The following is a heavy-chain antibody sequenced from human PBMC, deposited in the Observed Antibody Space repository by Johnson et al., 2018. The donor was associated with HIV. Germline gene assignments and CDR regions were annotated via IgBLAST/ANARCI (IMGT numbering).Heavy chain of an antibody. J-gene: IGHJ3*02. V-gene: IGHV3-20*04. CDR1: GFTFDDYG. D-gene: IGHD3-3*01. CDR2: INWNGGST. CDR3: ARGPILEWFI. Sequence: VQLVESGGGVVRPGGSLRLSCAASGFTFDDYGMSWVRQAPGKGLEWVSGINWNGGSTYYANSVKGRFTISRDNSKNTLYLQMNSLRVEDTAMYYCARGPILEWFIWGQGTMVTVSS.